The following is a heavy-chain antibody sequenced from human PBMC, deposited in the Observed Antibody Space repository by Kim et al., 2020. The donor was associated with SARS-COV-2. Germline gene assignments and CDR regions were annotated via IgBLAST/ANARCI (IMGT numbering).Heavy chain of an antibody. V-gene: IGHV3-21*01. J-gene: IGHJ4*02. Sequence: GGSLRLSCAASGFTFSSYSMNWVRQAPGKGLEWVSSISSSSSYISYADSVKGRFTISRDNAKNSLYLLMISLRAEDTAVYLCARAPGYDSSGYWGQGTLV. CDR2: ISSSSSYI. D-gene: IGHD3-22*01. CDR1: GFTFSSYS. CDR3: ARAPGYDSSGY.